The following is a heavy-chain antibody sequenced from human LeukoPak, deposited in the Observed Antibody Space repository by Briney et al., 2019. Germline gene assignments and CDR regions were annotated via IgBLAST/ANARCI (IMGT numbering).Heavy chain of an antibody. J-gene: IGHJ4*02. V-gene: IGHV6-1*01. Sequence: SQTLSLTCAISGDSVSSNSASWNWLRQSPSRVLEWLGRTYYRSKWYNDYAPSVKSRITINPDTAKNQVSLQLNSVTPEDTAVYYCAGSASYFPNWGQGTLVTVSS. CDR1: GDSVSSNSAS. D-gene: IGHD3-10*01. CDR3: AGSASYFPN. CDR2: TYYRSKWYN.